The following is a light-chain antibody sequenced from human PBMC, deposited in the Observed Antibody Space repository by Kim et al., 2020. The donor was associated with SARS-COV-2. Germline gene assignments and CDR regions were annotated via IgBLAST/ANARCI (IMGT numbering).Light chain of an antibody. V-gene: IGLV3-19*01. CDR3: SSLDHRAQRNV. J-gene: IGLJ1*01. CDR2: NKD. Sequence: AFRQQVRITCQGDILGNYTECRYKQRPGQAPLLVFCNKDNRTSGIPDRFSGSSSGNMASLTITGALWEDEAYNYSSSLDHRAQRNVAGTVSKLTVL. CDR1: ILGNYT.